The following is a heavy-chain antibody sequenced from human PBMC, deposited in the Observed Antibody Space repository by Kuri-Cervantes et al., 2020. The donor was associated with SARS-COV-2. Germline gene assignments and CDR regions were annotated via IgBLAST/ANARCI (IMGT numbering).Heavy chain of an antibody. Sequence: GGSLRLSCAASGFTFSSYAMSWVRQAPGKGLEWVSTISGDSGITYSADSVKGRFTISRDSSKKTVHLQMNRLRSEDTAVYFCARRYYDSSGYWEYFDYWGQGTLVTVSS. CDR1: GFTFSSYA. J-gene: IGHJ4*02. D-gene: IGHD3-22*01. CDR3: ARRYYDSSGYWEYFDY. CDR2: ISGDSGIT. V-gene: IGHV3-23*01.